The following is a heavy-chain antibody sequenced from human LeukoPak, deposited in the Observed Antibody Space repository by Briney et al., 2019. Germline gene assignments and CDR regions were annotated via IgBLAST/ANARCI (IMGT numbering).Heavy chain of an antibody. V-gene: IGHV3-23*01. CDR2: IRGSDGST. J-gene: IGHJ4*02. CDR3: AKDVYGDYGGLDY. CDR1: GFPFSTYA. D-gene: IGHD4-17*01. Sequence: GGSLRLSCAASGFPFSTYAMSWVRQAPGKGLEWGSSIRGSDGSTYYADSVKGRFAISRNNSKNTLYLQMNSLSAEDTAVCYCAKDVYGDYGGLDYRGQGTLVTVSS.